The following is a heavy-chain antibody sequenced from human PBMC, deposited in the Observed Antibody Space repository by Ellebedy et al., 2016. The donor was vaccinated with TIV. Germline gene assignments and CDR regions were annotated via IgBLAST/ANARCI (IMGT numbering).Heavy chain of an antibody. Sequence: SVKVSCXASGGTFSSYAISWVRQAPGQGLEWMGGIIPIFGTANYAQKFQGRVTITADESTSTAYMELSSLRSEDTAVYYCASPGQGGSGGWEGTYWGQGTLVTVSS. D-gene: IGHD6-19*01. J-gene: IGHJ4*02. CDR2: IIPIFGTA. CDR1: GGTFSSYA. V-gene: IGHV1-69*13. CDR3: ASPGQGGSGGWEGTY.